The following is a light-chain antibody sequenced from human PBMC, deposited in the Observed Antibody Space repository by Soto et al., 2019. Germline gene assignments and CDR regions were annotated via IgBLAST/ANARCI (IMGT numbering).Light chain of an antibody. V-gene: IGKV3-15*01. Sequence: EIVMTQSPATLSVSPGERDTVSCRASQSVRSNLAWYQQRPGQAPRLLIYGASTRATAIPARFSGSGSGTEFSLTISSLQSQDFAVYYCQHYYNWPPWTFGRGTKVEIK. CDR2: GAS. CDR1: QSVRSN. J-gene: IGKJ1*01. CDR3: QHYYNWPPWT.